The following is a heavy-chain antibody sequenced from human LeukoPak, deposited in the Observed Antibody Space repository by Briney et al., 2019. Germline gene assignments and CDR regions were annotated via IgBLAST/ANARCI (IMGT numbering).Heavy chain of an antibody. V-gene: IGHV3-21*01. CDR1: GFTFSSNS. CDR2: ISSSSRYI. D-gene: IGHD2-15*01. CDR3: AREGYCSGGSCYSGGHYYGMDV. Sequence: GGSLRLSCAASGFTFSSNSMNWVRQAPGKGLEWVSSISSSSRYIYYADSVKGRFTISRDNAKNSLYLQMNSLRAEDTAVYYCAREGYCSGGSCYSGGHYYGMDVWGQGTTVTVSS. J-gene: IGHJ6*02.